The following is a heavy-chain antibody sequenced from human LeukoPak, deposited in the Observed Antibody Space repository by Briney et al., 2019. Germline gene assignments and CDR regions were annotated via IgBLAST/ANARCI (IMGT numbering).Heavy chain of an antibody. J-gene: IGHJ4*02. Sequence: PSETLSLTCTVSGGSISSSSYYWGWIRQPPGKGLEWIGSIYYSGSTYYNPSLKSRVTISVDTSKNQFSLKLSSVTAADTAVYYCARHDSDSSGYYYAFDYWGQGTLVTVSS. D-gene: IGHD3-22*01. CDR1: GGSISSSSYY. V-gene: IGHV4-39*01. CDR3: ARHDSDSSGYYYAFDY. CDR2: IYYSGST.